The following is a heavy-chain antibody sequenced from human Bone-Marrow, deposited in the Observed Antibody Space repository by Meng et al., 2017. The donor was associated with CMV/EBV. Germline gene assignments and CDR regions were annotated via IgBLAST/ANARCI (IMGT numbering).Heavy chain of an antibody. CDR1: GYTFNSYG. D-gene: IGHD3-22*01. V-gene: IGHV1-18*01. CDR3: ARDHYYDSSGYSNAFDI. Sequence: ASVKVSCKGSGYTFNSYGISWVRQAPGQGLEWMGWISAHNGKTKYAQRVQGRLTLTTDTSTSTAYMDLRSLRSDDTAVYYCARDHYYDSSGYSNAFDIWGQGTRVTVSS. CDR2: ISAHNGKT. J-gene: IGHJ3*02.